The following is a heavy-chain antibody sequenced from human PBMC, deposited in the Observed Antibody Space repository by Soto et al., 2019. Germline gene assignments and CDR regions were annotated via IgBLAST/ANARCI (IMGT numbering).Heavy chain of an antibody. CDR2: ISAYNGNT. Sequence: ASVKVSCKASGYTFTSYGISWVRQAPGQGLEWMGWISAYNGNTNYAQRLQGRVTMTTDTSTSTAYMELRSLRSDDTAVYYCARDRPITMIVVVTPIDTWGQGTMVTVSS. V-gene: IGHV1-18*04. J-gene: IGHJ3*02. D-gene: IGHD3-22*01. CDR3: ARDRPITMIVVVTPIDT. CDR1: GYTFTSYG.